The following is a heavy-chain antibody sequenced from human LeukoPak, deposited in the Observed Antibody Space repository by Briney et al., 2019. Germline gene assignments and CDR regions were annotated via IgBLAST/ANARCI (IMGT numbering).Heavy chain of an antibody. V-gene: IGHV1-8*01. Sequence: ASVKVSCKASGYTFTSYDINWVRQATGQGLEWMGWMNPNSGNTGYAQKFQGRVTMTRDTSISTAYMELSRLRSDDTAVYYCARVTGANYYDSSGAFDYWGQGTLVTVSS. CDR3: ARVTGANYYDSSGAFDY. J-gene: IGHJ4*02. CDR2: MNPNSGNT. CDR1: GYTFTSYD. D-gene: IGHD3-22*01.